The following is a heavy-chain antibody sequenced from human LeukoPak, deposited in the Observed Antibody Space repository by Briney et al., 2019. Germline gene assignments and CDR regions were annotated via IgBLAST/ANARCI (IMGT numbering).Heavy chain of an antibody. V-gene: IGHV3-30*02. Sequence: PGGSLRLSCAASGFTFSSYGMHWVRQAPGKGLEWVAFIRYDGSNKYYADSVKGRFTISRDNSKNTLYLQMNSLRAEDTAVYYCAKDGRPRWLQYFDYWGQGTLVTVSS. CDR2: IRYDGSNK. CDR3: AKDGRPRWLQYFDY. CDR1: GFTFSSYG. D-gene: IGHD5-24*01. J-gene: IGHJ4*02.